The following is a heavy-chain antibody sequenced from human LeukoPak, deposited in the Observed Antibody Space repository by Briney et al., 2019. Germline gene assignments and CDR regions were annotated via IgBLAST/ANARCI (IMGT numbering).Heavy chain of an antibody. Sequence: SETLSLTCTVSGGSISSYYWSWIRQPPGKGREWVGYIYYSGSTNYNPSLKSRVTISVDTSKNQFSLKLSSVTAADTAVYYCATGYYYDSSGFFDYWGQGTLVTVSS. J-gene: IGHJ4*02. CDR1: GGSISSYY. CDR2: IYYSGST. CDR3: ATGYYYDSSGFFDY. V-gene: IGHV4-59*01. D-gene: IGHD3-22*01.